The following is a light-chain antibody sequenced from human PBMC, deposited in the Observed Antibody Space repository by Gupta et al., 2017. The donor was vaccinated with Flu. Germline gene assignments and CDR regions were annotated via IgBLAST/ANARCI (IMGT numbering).Light chain of an antibody. J-gene: IGKJ2*01. CDR1: PSINTW. CDR3: QQDDSYPPT. CDR2: KAS. V-gene: IGKV1-5*03. Sequence: PSILSASVAERVTITCRASPSINTWLAWYQQKSGKAPTVLLYKASALKSGAPSRISGSGSVTEFTRTISGLQPDAIATYYCQQDDSYPPTFGPGTXVEI.